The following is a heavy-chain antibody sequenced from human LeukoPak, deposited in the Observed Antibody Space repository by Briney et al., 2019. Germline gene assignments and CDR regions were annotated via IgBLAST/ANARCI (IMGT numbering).Heavy chain of an antibody. J-gene: IGHJ4*02. CDR2: INPGNGDT. V-gene: IGHV1-46*01. CDR3: TRFGESHFDY. Sequence: ASVKVSCKASGYSFTGYYVHWVRQAPGQGLEWMGIINPGNGDTVYAQKFQGRVTMTRDTSTSTVYMELNSLTSDNTAVYYCTRFGESHFDYWGQGTLVTVSS. D-gene: IGHD3-10*01. CDR1: GYSFTGYY.